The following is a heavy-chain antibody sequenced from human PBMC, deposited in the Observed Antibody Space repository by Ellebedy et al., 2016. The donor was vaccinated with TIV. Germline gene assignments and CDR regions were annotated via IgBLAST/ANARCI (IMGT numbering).Heavy chain of an antibody. V-gene: IGHV4-59*08. Sequence: MPSETLSLTCTVSGTSISRHSWSWIRQPPEKALDWIGCVSYGGTTTYNPALDTPVTISLDTSKNQVSLRLDSVTAADAAIYFCARQMQDCGGWVDSWGQGTLVTVSS. CDR2: VSYGGTT. J-gene: IGHJ5*01. CDR3: ARQMQDCGGWVDS. D-gene: IGHD2-21*02. CDR1: GTSISRHS.